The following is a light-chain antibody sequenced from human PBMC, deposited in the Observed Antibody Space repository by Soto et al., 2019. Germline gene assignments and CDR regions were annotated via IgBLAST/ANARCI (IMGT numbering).Light chain of an antibody. Sequence: EIGLTQSPGTLSLSPGERATLSCRASQSVSSSYLAWYQQKPGQAPRLLIYGASSRATGIPDRFSGSGSGTDFTLTISRLEPEDFAVYYCQQYGSSLYTLGQGTKLEIK. V-gene: IGKV3-20*01. J-gene: IGKJ2*01. CDR2: GAS. CDR1: QSVSSSY. CDR3: QQYGSSLYT.